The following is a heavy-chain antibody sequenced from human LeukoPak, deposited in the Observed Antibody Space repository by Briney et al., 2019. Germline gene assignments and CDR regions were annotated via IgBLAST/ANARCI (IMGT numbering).Heavy chain of an antibody. Sequence: PGGSLRLSCAASGFTFSSYAMSWVRQAPGKGLEWVSAISGSGGSTYYADSVKGRFTISRDNSKNTLYLQMNSLRAEDTAVYYCARASLVATTPQQFDYWGQGTLVTVSS. CDR1: GFTFSSYA. D-gene: IGHD5-12*01. CDR3: ARASLVATTPQQFDY. CDR2: ISGSGGST. V-gene: IGHV3-23*01. J-gene: IGHJ4*02.